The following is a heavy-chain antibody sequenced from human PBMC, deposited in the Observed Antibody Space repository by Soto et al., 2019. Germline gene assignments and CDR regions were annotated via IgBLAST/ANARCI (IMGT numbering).Heavy chain of an antibody. V-gene: IGHV4-4*02. CDR1: GGSISSSHW. J-gene: IGHJ3*01. D-gene: IGHD2-8*02. CDR2: ISHSGTS. CDR3: RLVVLTITRGGFDA. Sequence: QVQLQESGPGLVKPSGTLSLTCAVSGGSISSSHWWTWVRQSPGKGLEYIGEISHSGTSNSNPSLKSRVTLSVDKSKNHFSLALTSVTAADTAVYYCRLVVLTITRGGFDAWGQGTLVIVS.